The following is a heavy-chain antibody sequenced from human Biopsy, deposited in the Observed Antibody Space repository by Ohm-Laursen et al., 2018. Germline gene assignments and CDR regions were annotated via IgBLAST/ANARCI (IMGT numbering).Heavy chain of an antibody. CDR1: GASVKTSGYF. Sequence: TLSLTCSASGASVKTSGYFWAWTRQRPGKGLEWIGYISYNERTHYNPSLTGRLAISFDTSNNRISLQLRSVSVADTAVYYCVREPKTGTAEAWYFDLWGCGSPVTVPS. CDR2: ISYNERT. J-gene: IGHJ2*01. V-gene: IGHV4-31*03. CDR3: VREPKTGTAEAWYFDL. D-gene: IGHD3-9*01.